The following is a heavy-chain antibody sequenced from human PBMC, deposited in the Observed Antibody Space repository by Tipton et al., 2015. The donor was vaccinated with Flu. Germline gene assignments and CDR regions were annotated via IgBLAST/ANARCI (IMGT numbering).Heavy chain of an antibody. CDR1: GDSLSSYY. CDR2: IYSSGST. Sequence: TLSLTCTVSGDSLSSYYWSWIRQPAGKGLEWIGRIYSSGSTTYNLTLKSRVTMSVDTSKRQFSLKLRSVTAADTAVYYCARGSGSGTYGIFDYWGQGTLVTVSS. J-gene: IGHJ4*02. V-gene: IGHV4-4*07. D-gene: IGHD3-10*01. CDR3: ARGSGSGTYGIFDY.